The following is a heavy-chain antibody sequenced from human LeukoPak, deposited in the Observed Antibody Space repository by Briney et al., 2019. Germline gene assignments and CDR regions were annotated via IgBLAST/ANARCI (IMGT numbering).Heavy chain of an antibody. D-gene: IGHD2-2*01. CDR1: GYTFTSYG. CDR3: ARDLDVGEYCSSTSCLPFDY. CDR2: ISAYNGNT. Sequence: ASVKVSCKASGYTFTSYGISWVRQAPGQGLEWMGWISAYNGNTNYAQKLRGRVTMTTDTSTSTAYMELRSLRSDDTAVYYCARDLDVGEYCSSTSCLPFDYWGQGTLVTVSS. V-gene: IGHV1-18*01. J-gene: IGHJ4*02.